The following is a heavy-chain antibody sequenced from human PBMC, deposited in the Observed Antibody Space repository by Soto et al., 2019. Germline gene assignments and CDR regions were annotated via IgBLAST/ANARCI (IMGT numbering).Heavy chain of an antibody. J-gene: IGHJ4*02. CDR1: GYTFTSYG. CDR2: INPGNGNT. V-gene: IGHV1-3*01. D-gene: IGHD3-22*01. Sequence: ASLKVSCKASGYTFTSYGINWVHQAPGRGLEWMGWINPGNGNTKYSQQFQGRVIIDRDTSASTAYMELSSLRSEDTAVYYCARGGYFDSSNYLAYWGLGXLVTVYS. CDR3: ARGGYFDSSNYLAY.